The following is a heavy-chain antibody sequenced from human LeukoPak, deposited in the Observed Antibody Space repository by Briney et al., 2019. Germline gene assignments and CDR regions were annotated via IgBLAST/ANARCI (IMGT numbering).Heavy chain of an antibody. J-gene: IGHJ4*02. CDR3: AKRYCSSTTCYDDRGAFDY. Sequence: SETLSLTCAVYGGSFSGHYWSWIRQPPGKGLEWLGEINHSGSTNYNPSLKSRVTISVDTSKNQFSLKLSSVTAADTAVYYCAKRYCSSTTCYDDRGAFDYWGQGTLVTVSS. V-gene: IGHV4-34*01. CDR2: INHSGST. D-gene: IGHD2-2*01. CDR1: GGSFSGHY.